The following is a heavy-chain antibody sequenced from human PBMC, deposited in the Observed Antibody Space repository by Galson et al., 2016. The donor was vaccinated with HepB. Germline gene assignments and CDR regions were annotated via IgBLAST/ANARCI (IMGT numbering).Heavy chain of an antibody. CDR2: IYWNDAK. CDR3: AHRPPYYDFWTGKYNYFDS. D-gene: IGHD3-3*01. Sequence: PALVKPTQTLTLTCTFSGFSLSTGGVGVGWIRQPPGKALEWLAVIYWNDAKRYSPSLKSRLTITKDTSKNQVVLTMTNADPVDTGTYYCAHRPPYYDFWTGKYNYFDSWGQGTLVTVSS. CDR1: GFSLSTGGVG. V-gene: IGHV2-5*01. J-gene: IGHJ5*01.